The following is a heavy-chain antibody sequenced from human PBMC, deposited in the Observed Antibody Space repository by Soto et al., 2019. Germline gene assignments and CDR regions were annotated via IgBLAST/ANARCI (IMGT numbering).Heavy chain of an antibody. CDR3: AKDHGVVVAATSYYYYYGMDV. CDR2: ISYDGSNK. D-gene: IGHD2-15*01. CDR1: GFTFSSYG. J-gene: IGHJ6*02. V-gene: IGHV3-30*18. Sequence: QVQLVESGGGVVQPGRSLRLSCAASGFTFSSYGMHWVRQAPGKGLKWVAVISYDGSNKYYADSVKGRFTISRDNSKNTLYLQMNSLRAEDTAVYYCAKDHGVVVAATSYYYYYGMDVWGQGTTVTVSS.